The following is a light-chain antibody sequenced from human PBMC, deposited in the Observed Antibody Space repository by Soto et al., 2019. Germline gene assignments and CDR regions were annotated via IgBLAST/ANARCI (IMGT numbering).Light chain of an antibody. Sequence: QSMLTQSSSASASLGSSVKLTCTLSSGHSTYIIAWHQQQPGKAPRYLMKLEGSGTYNKGSGVPDRFSGSSSGADRYLTISNLQSEDEADYYCETWDSNTVVFGGGTKLTVL. J-gene: IGLJ2*01. V-gene: IGLV4-60*03. CDR1: SGHSTYI. CDR2: LEGSGTY. CDR3: ETWDSNTVV.